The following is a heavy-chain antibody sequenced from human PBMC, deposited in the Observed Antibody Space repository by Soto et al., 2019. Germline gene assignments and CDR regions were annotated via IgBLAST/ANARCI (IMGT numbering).Heavy chain of an antibody. J-gene: IGHJ4*02. CDR2: ANPAFVTE. Sequence: VHLVQSGAEVKSPGSAVKVSCQVSGAGDTFSNYGLNWVRQAHGQGLEWMGGANPAFVTENYAEKFQGRVTITADTSTSTDYVELCSLRSDDTAVYYCWRHDKTALPPFDSWGQGALVSVSS. CDR1: GAGDTFSNYG. V-gene: IGHV1-69*06. CDR3: WRHDKTALPPFDS. D-gene: IGHD1-1*01.